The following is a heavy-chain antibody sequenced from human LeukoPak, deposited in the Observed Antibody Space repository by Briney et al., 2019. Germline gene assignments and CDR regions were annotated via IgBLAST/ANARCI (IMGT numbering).Heavy chain of an antibody. CDR3: ARDFGSGVDI. V-gene: IGHV4-59*01. J-gene: IGHJ3*02. CDR2: IYYSGST. CDR1: GGSLSSYY. Sequence: SETLSLTCTVSGGSLSSYYCSWIRQPPGKGLEWIGYIYYSGSTNYNPSLKSRVTISVDTSKNQFSLKLSSVTAADTAVYYCARDFGSGVDIWGQGTMVTVSS. D-gene: IGHD2-15*01.